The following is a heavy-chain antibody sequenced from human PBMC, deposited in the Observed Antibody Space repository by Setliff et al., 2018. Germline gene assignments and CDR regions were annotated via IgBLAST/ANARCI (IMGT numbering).Heavy chain of an antibody. CDR3: AREPTHTGYYYMDV. CDR2: ISPSGST. V-gene: IGHV4-61*10. J-gene: IGHJ6*03. D-gene: IGHD4-17*01. CDR1: GASITSGGFY. Sequence: PSETLSLTCSVSGASITSGGFYWTWIRQPAGKGLEWIGHISPSGSTNYNPSLKSRVTISVDTSKNQLSLKLNSVTAADTAVYYCAREPTHTGYYYMDVWGKGTTVTVSS.